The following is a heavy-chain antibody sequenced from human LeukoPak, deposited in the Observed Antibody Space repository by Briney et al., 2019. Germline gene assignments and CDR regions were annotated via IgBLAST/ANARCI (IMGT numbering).Heavy chain of an antibody. D-gene: IGHD3-3*01. CDR3: ARDGYDFWSDYPTTLDY. Sequence: GGSLRLSCAVSGFNFSTYNMSWVRQAHGRGRGWVSYFITSSRSIYYADSVEGRFTISRGNAKNSLYLQMNSLGAEDTAVYYCARDGYDFWSDYPTTLDYWGQGTLVTVSS. CDR2: FITSSRSI. J-gene: IGHJ4*02. V-gene: IGHV3-48*01. CDR1: GFNFSTYN.